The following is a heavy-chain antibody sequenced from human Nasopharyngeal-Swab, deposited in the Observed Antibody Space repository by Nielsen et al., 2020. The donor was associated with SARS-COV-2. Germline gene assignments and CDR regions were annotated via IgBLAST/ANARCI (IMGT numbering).Heavy chain of an antibody. V-gene: IGHV4-39*07. Sequence: GSLRLSCTVSGGSISISTYYWGWIRQPPGTGLEWIGNVYYSGSASYNPSLKSRVTISIDTSKNQFSLKLSSVTAADTAVYYCARSLFTAHYFDYWGQGTLVTVSS. CDR1: GGSISISTYY. CDR3: ARSLFTAHYFDY. J-gene: IGHJ4*02. CDR2: VYYSGSA.